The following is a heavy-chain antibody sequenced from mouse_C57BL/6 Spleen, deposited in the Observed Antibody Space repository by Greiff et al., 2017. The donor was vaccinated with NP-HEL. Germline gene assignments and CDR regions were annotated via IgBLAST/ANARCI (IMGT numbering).Heavy chain of an antibody. CDR2: INPSSGYT. J-gene: IGHJ1*03. CDR1: GYTFTSYT. CDR3: ARSRDYYGSTWYFDV. Sequence: VQLQQSGAELARPGASVKMSCKASGYTFTSYTMHWVKQRPGQGLEWIGYINPSSGYTKYNQKFKDKATLTADKSSSTAYMQLSSLTSEDSAVYCCARSRDYYGSTWYFDVWGTGTTVTVAS. D-gene: IGHD1-1*01. V-gene: IGHV1-4*01.